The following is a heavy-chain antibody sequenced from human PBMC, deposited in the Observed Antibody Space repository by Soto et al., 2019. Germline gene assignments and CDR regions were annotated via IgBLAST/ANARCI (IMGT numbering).Heavy chain of an antibody. Sequence: GASVKVSCKASGYTFTYYHVHWVRQAPGQGLEWMGIINPYGGDTTYAQKFQGRVTMTRDTSTSTVYMELSSLRSEDTALYYRARAPYTSGLLFYLDYWGQGALVTVSS. D-gene: IGHD2-15*01. J-gene: IGHJ4*02. CDR1: GYTFTYYH. CDR2: INPYGGDT. CDR3: ARAPYTSGLLFYLDY. V-gene: IGHV1-46*01.